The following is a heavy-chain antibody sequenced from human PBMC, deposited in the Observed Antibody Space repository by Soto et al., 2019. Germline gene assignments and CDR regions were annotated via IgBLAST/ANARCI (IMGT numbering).Heavy chain of an antibody. CDR1: GFTFGSYS. Sequence: EVQLVEAGGGLVKPGGSLRLSCVASGFTFGSYSMAWVRQAPGKGPEWVSYIKSSSNDIYYADSVTGRFNISRDNAKNSLHLQMNSLRDDDTAVYYCARVYYYDSSALFGYWGQGTLVTVSS. CDR2: IKSSSNDI. D-gene: IGHD3-22*01. J-gene: IGHJ4*02. CDR3: ARVYYYDSSALFGY. V-gene: IGHV3-48*02.